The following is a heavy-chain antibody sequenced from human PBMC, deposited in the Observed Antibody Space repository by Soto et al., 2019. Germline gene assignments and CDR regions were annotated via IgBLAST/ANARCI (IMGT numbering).Heavy chain of an antibody. CDR2: IIPIFGTS. V-gene: IGHV1-69*15. CDR1: GGTFSNYA. J-gene: IGHJ5*02. D-gene: IGHD5-12*01. Sequence: QVQLVQSGAEVKKPGSSVKVAGKASGGTFSNYAITWVRQAPGQGIEWVGSIIPIFGTSNAAKKFQGSVTRAAAASTTTAYMALGGLSSDDTAVSYFAKGASAAGYFGNCLDPWGQGTLVTVSS. CDR3: AKGASAAGYFGNCLDP.